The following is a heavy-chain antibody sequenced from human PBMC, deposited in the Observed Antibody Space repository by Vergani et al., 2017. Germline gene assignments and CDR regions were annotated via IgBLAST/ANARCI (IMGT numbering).Heavy chain of an antibody. CDR2: ISYDGSNK. CDR3: ARDREAGFSY. V-gene: IGHV3-30*07. CDR1: GFTFSSYA. D-gene: IGHD3-3*01. J-gene: IGHJ4*02. Sequence: VQLVESGGGLVQPGGSLRLSCAASGFTFSSYAMHWVRQAPGKGLEWVAVISYDGSNKYYADSVKGRFTISRDNAKNSLYLQMNSLRAEDTAVYYCARDREAGFSYWGQGTLVTVSS.